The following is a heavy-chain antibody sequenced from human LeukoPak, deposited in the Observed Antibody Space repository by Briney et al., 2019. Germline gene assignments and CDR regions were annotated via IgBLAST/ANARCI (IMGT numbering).Heavy chain of an antibody. J-gene: IGHJ6*02. Sequence: GGSLRLSCAASGFTFSSYAMSWVRRAPGKGLEWVSAISGSGGSTYYADSVKGRFTISRDNSKNTLYLQMNSLRAEDTAVYYCAKWGPVVVPAPYYYYYGMDVWGQGTTVTVSS. CDR3: AKWGPVVVPAPYYYYYGMDV. D-gene: IGHD2-2*01. CDR2: ISGSGGST. CDR1: GFTFSSYA. V-gene: IGHV3-23*01.